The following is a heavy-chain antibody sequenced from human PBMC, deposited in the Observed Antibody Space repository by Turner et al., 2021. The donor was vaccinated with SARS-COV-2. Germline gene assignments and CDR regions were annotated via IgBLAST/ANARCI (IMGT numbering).Heavy chain of an antibody. CDR1: GGSLSSSRYY. Sequence: HLQLRESGPGLLNPSETLSLTRTLSGGSLSSSRYYWGCIRQPPGKGLDWSGRSYYRGSNYYNPSIKRRGTISVDTSKKQFSLKLSSVTAADTAVYYCARTTSLRYDSSDYHWFDPWGQGTLVTVSS. CDR2: SYYRGSN. J-gene: IGHJ5*02. D-gene: IGHD3-22*01. V-gene: IGHV4-39*01. CDR3: ARTTSLRYDSSDYHWFDP.